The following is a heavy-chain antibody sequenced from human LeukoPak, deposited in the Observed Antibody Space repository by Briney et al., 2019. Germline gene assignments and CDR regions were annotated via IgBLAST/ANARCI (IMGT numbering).Heavy chain of an antibody. J-gene: IGHJ4*02. CDR1: GYVFSDYY. CDR3: ARGAEAETSPLDF. V-gene: IGHV1-2*02. D-gene: IGHD6-13*01. CDR2: INPKSGAA. Sequence: ASVTVSCKASGYVFSDYYMHWVRQAPGQGLEWLGWINPKSGAADYAQQFRGRVTMTRDTSINTDYMEMKRVTSDDTAVYYCARGAEAETSPLDFWGQGTLVIV.